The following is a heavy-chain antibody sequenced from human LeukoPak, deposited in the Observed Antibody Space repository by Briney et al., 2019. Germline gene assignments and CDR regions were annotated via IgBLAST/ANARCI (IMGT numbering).Heavy chain of an antibody. Sequence: GGSLRLSCAPSGITFSSYSMNWVRQAPGKGLEWVSSISSSSSYIYYADSVKGRFTISRDNAKNSLYLQMNSLRAEDTAVYYCARGGRTVPAARGDYWGQGTLVTVSS. D-gene: IGHD2-2*01. CDR2: ISSSSSYI. CDR1: GITFSSYS. CDR3: ARGGRTVPAARGDY. J-gene: IGHJ4*02. V-gene: IGHV3-21*01.